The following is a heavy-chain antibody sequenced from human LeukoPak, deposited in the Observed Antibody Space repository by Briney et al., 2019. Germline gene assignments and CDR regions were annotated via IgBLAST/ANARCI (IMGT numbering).Heavy chain of an antibody. V-gene: IGHV1-2*02. CDR3: ARGARRYFDWLSVDLYFDY. CDR1: GGTFSSYA. D-gene: IGHD3-9*01. CDR2: INPNSGGT. Sequence: ASVKVSCKASGGTFSSYAISWVRQAPGQGLEWMGWINPNSGGTNYAQKFQGRVTMTRDTSISTAYMELSRLRSDDTAVYYCARGARRYFDWLSVDLYFDYWGQGTLVTVSS. J-gene: IGHJ4*02.